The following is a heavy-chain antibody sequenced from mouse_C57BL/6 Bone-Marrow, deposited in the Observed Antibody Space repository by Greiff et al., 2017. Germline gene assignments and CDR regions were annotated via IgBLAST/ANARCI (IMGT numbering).Heavy chain of an antibody. CDR2: ISSGGSYT. V-gene: IGHV5-6*02. D-gene: IGHD2-3*01. J-gene: IGHJ1*03. CDR1: GFTFSSYG. CDR3: AIHWVLYDGYSYWCFDV. Sequence: EVMLVESGGDLVKPGGSLKLSCAASGFTFSSYGMSWVRQTPDKRLEWVATISSGGSYTYYPDSVKGRFTISRDNAKNTLYLQMSSLKSEDTAMYTWAIHWVLYDGYSYWCFDVGGTGTTVTVSS.